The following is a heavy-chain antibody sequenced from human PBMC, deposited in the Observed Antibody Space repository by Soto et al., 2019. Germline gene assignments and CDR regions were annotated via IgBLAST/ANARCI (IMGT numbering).Heavy chain of an antibody. D-gene: IGHD2-2*01. Sequence: QVQLVQSGAEVKKPGASVKVSCKASGYTFTSYGISWVRQAPGQGLEWMGWISAYNGNTNYAQKLQGRVTMTTDTSTSTAYMELRSLRSDDTAVYYCARGVEDIVLVPAAYVDAFDIWGQGTMVTVSS. CDR2: ISAYNGNT. CDR3: ARGVEDIVLVPAAYVDAFDI. J-gene: IGHJ3*02. V-gene: IGHV1-18*01. CDR1: GYTFTSYG.